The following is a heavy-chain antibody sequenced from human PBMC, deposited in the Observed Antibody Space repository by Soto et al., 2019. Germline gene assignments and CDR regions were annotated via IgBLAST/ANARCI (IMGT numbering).Heavy chain of an antibody. V-gene: IGHV3-23*01. CDR2: IVGSGGIT. Sequence: QLLQSGGGLVQPGGSLPLSCAASGFTFGTTDMSWVRQAPGEGLEWVSTIVGSGGITYYADSVKGRFTISRDNSRNTVYLQMNSLRGDDTALYYCVKNSGWFNTWGQGALVTVSS. CDR3: VKNSGWFNT. D-gene: IGHD3-10*01. CDR1: GFTFGTTD. J-gene: IGHJ5*02.